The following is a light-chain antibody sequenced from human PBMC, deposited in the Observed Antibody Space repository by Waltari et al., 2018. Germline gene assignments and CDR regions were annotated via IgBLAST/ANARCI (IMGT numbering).Light chain of an antibody. J-gene: IGLJ3*02. CDR3: CSFTSRSTWV. CDR1: RSDVGCYNY. CDR2: DVS. V-gene: IGLV2-14*01. Sequence: QSALTQPASVSGSPGQSITISCTGTRSDVGCYNYVSWYQQHPGKGPKLMIFDVSNRPSGVSNRFSGSKSGNTASLTISGLQAEDESDYYCCSFTSRSTWVFGGGTKLTVL.